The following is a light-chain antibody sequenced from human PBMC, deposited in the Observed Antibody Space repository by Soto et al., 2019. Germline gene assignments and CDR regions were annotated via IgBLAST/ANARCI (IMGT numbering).Light chain of an antibody. CDR3: CSFIVSATYV. V-gene: IGLV2-14*03. CDR1: STDIGGYNH. CDR2: DVS. Sequence: QSALTQPASVSGSPGQSITISCTGGSTDIGGYNHVSWYQQHPGKAPKVMIYDVSNRTSGISNLFSGSKSDNTASLTISGLQGEDEYDYYCCSFIVSATYVFGTGTKLTVL. J-gene: IGLJ1*01.